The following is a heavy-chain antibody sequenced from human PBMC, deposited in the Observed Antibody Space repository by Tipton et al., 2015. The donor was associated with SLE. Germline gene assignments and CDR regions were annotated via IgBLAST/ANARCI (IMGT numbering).Heavy chain of an antibody. Sequence: GLVKPSEILTLTCAVSGDSISRGGYLWSWIRQPPGKGLEWIGDTYQTGSTYYTPSLGSRVIISMDRSKNEFSLRLNSVTAADTAVYYCARGEIASVTTGGYFDSWGQGTLVTVSS. CDR3: ARGEIASVTTGGYFDS. CDR2: TYQTGST. J-gene: IGHJ4*02. V-gene: IGHV4-30-2*01. D-gene: IGHD4-17*01. CDR1: GDSISRGGYL.